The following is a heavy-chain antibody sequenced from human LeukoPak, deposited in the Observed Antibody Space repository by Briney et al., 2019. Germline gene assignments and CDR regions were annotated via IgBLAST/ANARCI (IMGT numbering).Heavy chain of an antibody. CDR2: MNPNSGNT. CDR3: LVGATSIDAFDI. V-gene: IGHV1-8*01. Sequence: ASVKVSCKASGYTFTSYVINWVRQATGQGLEWMGWMNPNSGNTGYAQKFQGRVTMTRNTSISTAYMELSSLRSEDTAVYYCLVGATSIDAFDIWGQGTMVTVSS. J-gene: IGHJ3*02. D-gene: IGHD1-26*01. CDR1: GYTFTSYV.